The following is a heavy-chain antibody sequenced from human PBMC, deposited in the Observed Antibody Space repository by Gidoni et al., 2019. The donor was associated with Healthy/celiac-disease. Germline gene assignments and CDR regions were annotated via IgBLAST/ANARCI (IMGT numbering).Heavy chain of an antibody. D-gene: IGHD6-13*01. CDR2: ISGSGGST. CDR1: GFTFSSYA. J-gene: IGHJ4*02. CDR3: AKDVEYSSSWSPSFFDY. Sequence: EVQLLESGGGLVQPGGSLRLTCAASGFTFSSYAMSWVRQAPGKGLEWVSAISGSGGSTYYADSVKGRFTISRDNSKNTLYLQMNSLRAEDTAVYYCAKDVEYSSSWSPSFFDYWGQGTLVTVSS. V-gene: IGHV3-23*01.